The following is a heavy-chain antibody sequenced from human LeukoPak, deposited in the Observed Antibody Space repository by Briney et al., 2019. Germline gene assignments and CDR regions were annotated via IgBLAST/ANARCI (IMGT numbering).Heavy chain of an antibody. CDR2: IYYSGST. CDR1: GGSISSYY. V-gene: IGHV4-59*01. CDR3: ARGAVVVPAANYYFDY. J-gene: IGHJ4*02. D-gene: IGHD2-2*01. Sequence: SEPLSLTCTVSGGSISSYYWSWIRKPPGKGLEWIGYIYYSGSTNYNPSLKSRVTISVDTSKNQFSLKLSSVTAADTAVYYCARGAVVVPAANYYFDYWGQGTLVTVSS.